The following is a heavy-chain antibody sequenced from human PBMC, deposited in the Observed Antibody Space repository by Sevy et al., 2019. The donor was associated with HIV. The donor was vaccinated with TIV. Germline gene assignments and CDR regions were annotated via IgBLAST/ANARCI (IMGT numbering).Heavy chain of an antibody. D-gene: IGHD6-13*01. CDR2: IHFDGSDK. J-gene: IGHJ4*02. CDR3: AQNTAAAGTGGFHY. Sequence: GGSLRLSCAASAFTFSHYAMHWVRQAPGKGLEWVAFIHFDGSDKYYADSVKGRFTISRDNSKNMLYLQMNSLRAEDTAVYYCAQNTAAAGTGGFHYWGQGTRVTVSS. CDR1: AFTFSHYA. V-gene: IGHV3-30*02.